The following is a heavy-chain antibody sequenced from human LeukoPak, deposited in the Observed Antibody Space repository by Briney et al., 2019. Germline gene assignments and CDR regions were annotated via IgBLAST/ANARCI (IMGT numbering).Heavy chain of an antibody. Sequence: SETLSLTCAVYGGSFSGYYWSWIRQPPGKGLEWIGEINHSGSTNYNPSLKSRVTISVDTSKNQFSLKLSSVTAADTAVYYCARVRYDYVCGSYRYPLFYFDYWGQGTLVTVSS. CDR2: INHSGST. CDR1: GGSFSGYY. D-gene: IGHD3-16*02. V-gene: IGHV4-34*01. J-gene: IGHJ4*02. CDR3: ARVRYDYVCGSYRYPLFYFDY.